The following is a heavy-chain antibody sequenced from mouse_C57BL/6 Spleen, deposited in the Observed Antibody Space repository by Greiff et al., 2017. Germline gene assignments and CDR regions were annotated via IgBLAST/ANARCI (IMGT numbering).Heavy chain of an antibody. CDR2: IRSKSNNYAT. D-gene: IGHD1-1*01. Sequence: EVKLVESGGGLVQPKGSLKLSCAASGFSFNTYAMNWVRQAPGKGLEWVARIRSKSNNYATYYADSVKDRFTISRDDSESMLYLQMNNLKTEDTAMYYCVRQELPGIWYFDVWGTGTTVTVSS. CDR3: VRQELPGIWYFDV. V-gene: IGHV10-1*01. CDR1: GFSFNTYA. J-gene: IGHJ1*03.